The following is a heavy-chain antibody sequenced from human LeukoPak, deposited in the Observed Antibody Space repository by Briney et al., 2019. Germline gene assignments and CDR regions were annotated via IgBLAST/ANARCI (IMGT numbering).Heavy chain of an antibody. D-gene: IGHD2-2*01. Sequence: SKTLSLTCGVSGYSISSGYQWAWIRQSPGKGLEWIGSIYHSGSAHYNPSLKSRVTISVETSKNQFSLNMYSVTASDTALYYCARDPRWLTPDCTSTSCYENYFDPWGQGILVTVSS. V-gene: IGHV4-38-2*02. J-gene: IGHJ5*02. CDR3: ARDPRWLTPDCTSTSCYENYFDP. CDR1: GYSISSGYQ. CDR2: IYHSGSA.